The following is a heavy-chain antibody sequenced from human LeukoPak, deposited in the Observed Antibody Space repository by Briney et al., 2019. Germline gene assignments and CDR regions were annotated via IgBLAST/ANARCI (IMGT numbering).Heavy chain of an antibody. CDR3: AKDTSGGSGSYYNPFDY. J-gene: IGHJ4*02. Sequence: GRSLRLSCAASGFTFDDYAMHWVRQAPGKGLEWVSGISWNSGSIGYADSVKGRFTISRDNAKNSLYLQMNSLRAEDTALYYCAKDTSGGSGSYYNPFDYWGQGTLVTVSS. D-gene: IGHD3-10*01. V-gene: IGHV3-9*01. CDR1: GFTFDDYA. CDR2: ISWNSGSI.